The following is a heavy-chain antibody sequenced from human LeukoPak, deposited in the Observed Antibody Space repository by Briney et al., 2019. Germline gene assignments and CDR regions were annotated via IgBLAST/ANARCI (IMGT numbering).Heavy chain of an antibody. CDR3: ARQAPRGRYFD. CDR1: GGSISSYY. Sequence: SETLSLTCTVSGGSISSYYWSWIRQPPGKGLEWIGEINHSGSTNYNPSLKSRVTISVDTSKNQFSLKLSSVTAADTAVYYCARQAPRGRYFDWGQGTLVTVSS. D-gene: IGHD3-9*01. J-gene: IGHJ4*02. CDR2: INHSGST. V-gene: IGHV4-34*01.